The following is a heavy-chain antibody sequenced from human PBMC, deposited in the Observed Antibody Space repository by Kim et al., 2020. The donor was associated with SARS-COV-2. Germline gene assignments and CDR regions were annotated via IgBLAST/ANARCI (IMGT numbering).Heavy chain of an antibody. CDR1: GFTFSSYS. D-gene: IGHD6-19*01. Sequence: GGSLRLSCAASGFTFSSYSMNWVRQGPGTGLEFVSYISSTSSAIYYSESVKGRFTISRENAKNSLFMQMNTLRDEDTAVYYCARVRITNGWYEDYWGQGTLVTVSS. CDR2: ISSTSSAI. V-gene: IGHV3-48*02. CDR3: ARVRITNGWYEDY. J-gene: IGHJ4*02.